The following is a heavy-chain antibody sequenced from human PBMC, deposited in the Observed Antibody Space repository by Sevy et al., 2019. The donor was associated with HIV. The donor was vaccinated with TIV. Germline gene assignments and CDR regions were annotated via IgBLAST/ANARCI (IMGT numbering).Heavy chain of an antibody. CDR1: GFTFSNFW. Sequence: GGSLRLSCEVSGFTFSNFWMTWVRQSPGKGLEWVTYINQDERHINLLAFVRGRFTISRDNAKNSLYLQMDSLRAEDTAIYYCARDPDWGALDRWGQGTLVTVSS. D-gene: IGHD7-27*01. V-gene: IGHV3-7*01. CDR3: ARDPDWGALDR. J-gene: IGHJ5*02. CDR2: INQDERHI.